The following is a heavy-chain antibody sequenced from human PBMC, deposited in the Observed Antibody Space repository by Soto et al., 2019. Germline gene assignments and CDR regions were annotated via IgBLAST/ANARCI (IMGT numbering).Heavy chain of an antibody. V-gene: IGHV4-39*01. D-gene: IGHD6-19*01. CDR1: GGAIRNSIYY. Sequence: QLQLQESGPGLLEPSETLSLTCTVSGGAIRNSIYYWGWIRQPPGKGLEWIGTIYYDGSVAYSPSLKSRVTLSVDTSRNHFSVKINSVPAADTAVYFCARHRIAVAGPLDYWGQGTLVTVSS. J-gene: IGHJ4*02. CDR2: IYYDGSV. CDR3: ARHRIAVAGPLDY.